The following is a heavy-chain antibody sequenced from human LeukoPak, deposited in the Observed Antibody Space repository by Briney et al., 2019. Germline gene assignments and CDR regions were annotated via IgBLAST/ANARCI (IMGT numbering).Heavy chain of an antibody. CDR1: GGSISSGDYY. J-gene: IGHJ4*02. D-gene: IGHD6-13*01. Sequence: SETLSLTCTVSGGSISSGDYYWSWIRQPPGEGLEWIGYIYYSGSTYYNPSLKSRVTISVDTSKNQFSLKLSSVTAADTAVYYCARVSSSWHFDYWGQGTLVTVSS. CDR2: IYYSGST. V-gene: IGHV4-30-4*01. CDR3: ARVSSSWHFDY.